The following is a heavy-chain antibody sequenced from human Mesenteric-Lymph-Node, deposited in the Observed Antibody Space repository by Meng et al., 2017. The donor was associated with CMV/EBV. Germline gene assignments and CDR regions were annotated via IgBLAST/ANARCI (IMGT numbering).Heavy chain of an antibody. V-gene: IGHV3-30*02. CDR2: IRYDGSNK. D-gene: IGHD6-19*01. Sequence: GESLKISCAASGFTFSSYTMNWVRQAPGKGLEWVAFIRYDGSNKYYADSVKGRFTISRDNSKNTLYLQMNSLRAEDTAVYYCASGLRLYSSGWFYFDYWGQGTLVTVSS. CDR3: ASGLRLYSSGWFYFDY. J-gene: IGHJ4*02. CDR1: GFTFSSYT.